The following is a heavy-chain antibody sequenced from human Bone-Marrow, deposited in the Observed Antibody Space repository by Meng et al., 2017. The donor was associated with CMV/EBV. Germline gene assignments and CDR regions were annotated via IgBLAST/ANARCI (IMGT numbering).Heavy chain of an antibody. J-gene: IGHJ6*02. CDR3: ARDRRAFDFWTGDYKTYYYYGMDV. D-gene: IGHD3/OR15-3a*01. V-gene: IGHV1-69*06. CDR1: GGTFSSYA. Sequence: SVKVSCKASGGTFSSYAISWVRQAPGQGLEWMGGIIPIFGTANYAQKFQGRVTITADKSTSTAYMELSRLRSDDTAVYYCARDRRAFDFWTGDYKTYYYYGMDVWGQGTSATVSS. CDR2: IIPIFGTA.